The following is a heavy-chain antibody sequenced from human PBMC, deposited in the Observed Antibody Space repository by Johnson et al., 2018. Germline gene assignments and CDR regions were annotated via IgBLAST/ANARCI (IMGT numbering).Heavy chain of an antibody. CDR1: GGSFSGYY. V-gene: IGHV4-34*01. D-gene: IGHD3-10*01. J-gene: IGHJ6*02. Sequence: QVQLQQWGAGLLKPSETLSLTCAVYGGSFSGYYWSWIRQPPGKGLEWIGEINHSGSTNYNPSLKSRVTISVDTSKNQFSLKLSSVTAADTAGYYCARRWFGENDGMDVWGQGTTVTVSS. CDR3: ARRWFGENDGMDV. CDR2: INHSGST.